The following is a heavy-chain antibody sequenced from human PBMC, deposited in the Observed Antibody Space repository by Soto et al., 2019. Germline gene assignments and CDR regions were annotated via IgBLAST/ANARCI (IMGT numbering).Heavy chain of an antibody. CDR3: ARETYYYDSSGYYDAVDI. CDR1: GGSISSYY. Sequence: SENLPLTCTVSGGSISSYYWSWIRQPPGKGLEWIGYIYYSGSTNYNPSLKSRVTISVDTSKNQFSLKLSSVTAADTAVYYCARETYYYDSSGYYDAVDIWGKGTSVT. CDR2: IYYSGST. D-gene: IGHD3-22*01. V-gene: IGHV4-59*01. J-gene: IGHJ3*02.